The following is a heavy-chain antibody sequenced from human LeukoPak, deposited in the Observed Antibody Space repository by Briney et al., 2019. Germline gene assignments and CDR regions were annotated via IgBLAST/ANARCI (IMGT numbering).Heavy chain of an antibody. V-gene: IGHV4-34*01. CDR3: ARGYRGYSYGYYYYYMDV. Sequence: PSETLSLTCAVYGGSFSGYYWSWLRQPPGKGLEWIGEINHSGSTNYNPSLKSRVTISVDKSKNQFSLKLSSVTAADTAVYYCARGYRGYSYGYYYYYMDVWGKGTTVTVSS. CDR1: GGSFSGYY. CDR2: INHSGST. D-gene: IGHD5-18*01. J-gene: IGHJ6*03.